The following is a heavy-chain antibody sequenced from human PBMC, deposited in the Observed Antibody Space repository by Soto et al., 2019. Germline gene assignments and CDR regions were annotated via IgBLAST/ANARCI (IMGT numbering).Heavy chain of an antibody. CDR1: GFSLSTSGVG. V-gene: IGHV2-5*02. D-gene: IGHD6-19*01. CDR3: AHSVPLAVADRWGAFDI. Sequence: QITLKESGPTLVKPTQTLTLTCTFSGFSLSTSGVGVGWIRQPPGKALEWLALIYWDDDKRYSPSLKSRLTITKDTSKTQVVLTMTNMDPVDTATYYCAHSVPLAVADRWGAFDIWGQGTMVTVSS. CDR2: IYWDDDK. J-gene: IGHJ3*02.